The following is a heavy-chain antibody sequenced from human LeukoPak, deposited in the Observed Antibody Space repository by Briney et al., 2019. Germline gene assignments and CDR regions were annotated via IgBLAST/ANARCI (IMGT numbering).Heavy chain of an antibody. D-gene: IGHD5-24*01. J-gene: IGHJ4*02. CDR1: GGSISTYY. CDR2: IYYSGNT. V-gene: IGHV4-59*08. Sequence: SETLSLTCTVSGGSISTYYWSWIRQPPGKGLEWIGYIYYSGNTNCNPSLKSRVTISVDTSKNQFSLKLSSVTAADTAVYYCARGARAGYNLEPFDYWGQGTLVTVSS. CDR3: ARGARAGYNLEPFDY.